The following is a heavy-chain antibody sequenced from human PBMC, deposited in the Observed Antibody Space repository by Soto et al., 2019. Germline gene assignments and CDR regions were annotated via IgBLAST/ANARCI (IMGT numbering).Heavy chain of an antibody. J-gene: IGHJ6*02. D-gene: IGHD2-2*01. V-gene: IGHV1-3*01. CDR2: ISAGNGIT. CDR3: ARGSSSWSLGTGAYYGMHV. CDR1: GYSFSGYG. Sequence: QVQLVQSGAEVKQPGASVKVSCKASGYSFSGYGIHWVRQAPGQRPEWMGWISAGNGITKFSQQFQGRVADIRDIAASTAYMELRSLASEDTAVYYCARGSSSWSLGTGAYYGMHVWGQGATVFVSS.